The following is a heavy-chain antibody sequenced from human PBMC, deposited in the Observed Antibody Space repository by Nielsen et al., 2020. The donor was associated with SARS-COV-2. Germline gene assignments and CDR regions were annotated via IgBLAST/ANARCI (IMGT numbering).Heavy chain of an antibody. D-gene: IGHD6-6*01. CDR3: ASHQRIAARANWFDP. Sequence: SETLSLTCTVSGGSISSYYWSRIRQPPGKGLEWIGYIYYSGSTNYNPSLKSRVTISVDTSKNQFSLKLSSVTAADTAVYYCASHQRIAARANWFDPWGQGTLVTVSS. CDR2: IYYSGST. CDR1: GGSISSYY. V-gene: IGHV4-59*12. J-gene: IGHJ5*02.